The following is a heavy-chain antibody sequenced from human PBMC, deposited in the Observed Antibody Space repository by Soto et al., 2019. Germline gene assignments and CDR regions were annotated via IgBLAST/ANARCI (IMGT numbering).Heavy chain of an antibody. CDR2: IMPIFRTP. J-gene: IGHJ6*02. CDR3: ASFRPSAYYYYGMDV. Sequence: GASVKVSCKASGGSFSSYNISWVRQAPGQGLEWMGGIMPIFRTPDYAQKFQGRVTITRDTSASTAYMELSSLRSEDTAVYYCASFRPSAYYYYGMDVWGQGTTVTV. CDR1: GGSFSSYN. V-gene: IGHV1-69*05.